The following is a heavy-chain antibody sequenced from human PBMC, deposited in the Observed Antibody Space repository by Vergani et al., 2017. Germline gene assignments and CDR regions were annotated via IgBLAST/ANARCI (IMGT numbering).Heavy chain of an antibody. CDR2: IYHSGST. CDR1: GYSIRNGYY. CDR3: TRAPSYSSSWYPNWFDP. D-gene: IGHD6-13*01. V-gene: IGHV4-38-2*01. Sequence: QVQLQESGPGLVEPSETLSLTCAVSGYSIRNGYYWGWIRQPPGKGLEWIGSIYHSGSTHYNPSLKSRVTISVDTSKNDFSLKVTSVTAADTAVYYCTRAPSYSSSWYPNWFDPWGQGTLVTVSS. J-gene: IGHJ5*02.